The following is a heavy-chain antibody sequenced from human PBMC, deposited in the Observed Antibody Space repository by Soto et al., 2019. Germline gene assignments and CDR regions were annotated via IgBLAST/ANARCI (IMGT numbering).Heavy chain of an antibody. CDR3: ARDWIGAEGFDP. J-gene: IGHJ5*02. D-gene: IGHD2-2*03. CDR1: GYTFSTYG. CDR2: IGANNGDT. Sequence: QVQLVQSGAEVKKPGASVKVSCKASGYTFSTYGFTWVRQAPGQGLEWMGWIGANNGDTNYAQNFQGRVTMTTDTSTTTSYMELRNLTSDDTAVYFCARDWIGAEGFDPWGQGTLVTVSS. V-gene: IGHV1-18*01.